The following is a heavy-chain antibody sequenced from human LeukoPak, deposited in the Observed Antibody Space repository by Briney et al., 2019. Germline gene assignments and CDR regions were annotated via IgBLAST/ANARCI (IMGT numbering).Heavy chain of an antibody. J-gene: IGHJ4*02. CDR1: GFTFSTYG. CDR3: ATLDYFDSITYGDY. D-gene: IGHD3-22*01. V-gene: IGHV3-23*01. CDR2: VSGTGAMT. Sequence: PGGSLRPSCAVSGFTFSTYGMSWVRQAPGKGLEWVSAVSGTGAMTYYADSVKGRVTISRDNSKNTLNLQMNSLRAEDTAVYYCATLDYFDSITYGDYWGEGALVTVSS.